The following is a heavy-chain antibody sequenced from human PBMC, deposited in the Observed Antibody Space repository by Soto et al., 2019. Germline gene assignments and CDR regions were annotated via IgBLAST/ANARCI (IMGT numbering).Heavy chain of an antibody. CDR1: GFTFPSSA. CDR2: IVVGSGNT. D-gene: IGHD3-22*01. J-gene: IGHJ4*02. Sequence: QMQLVQSGPEVKKPGTSVKVFCKASGFTFPSSAVQWVRQARGQRLEWIARIVVGSGNTNYAQKFQERLTISRDMSTNTAYMELSSLRSEDTAVYYCAAVPYYYDTSGTYFDYWGQGTLVTVSS. CDR3: AAVPYYYDTSGTYFDY. V-gene: IGHV1-58*01.